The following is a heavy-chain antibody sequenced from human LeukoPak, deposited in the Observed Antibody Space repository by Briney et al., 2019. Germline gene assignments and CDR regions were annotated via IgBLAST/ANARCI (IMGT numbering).Heavy chain of an antibody. CDR2: IIPIFGTA. D-gene: IGHD5-12*01. J-gene: IGHJ4*02. CDR3: ARENGYDRDRELTL. V-gene: IGHV1-69*01. Sequence: SVKVSCKASGGTFSSYAISWVRQAPGQGLEWMGGIIPIFGTANYAQKFQGRVTITADESTSTAYMELSSQRSEDTAVYYCARENGYDRDRELTLWGQGTLVTVSS. CDR1: GGTFSSYA.